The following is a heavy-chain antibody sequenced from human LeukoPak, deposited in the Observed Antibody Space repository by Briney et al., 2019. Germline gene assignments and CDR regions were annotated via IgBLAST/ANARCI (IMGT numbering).Heavy chain of an antibody. D-gene: IGHD5-18*01. Sequence: SETLSLTCTVSGGSISSHYWSWIRQPPGKGLEWIGYIYYSGSTNYNPSLKSRVTISVDTSKNEFSLKLNSVTAADTAVYYCARDLKRGYSYGEDVWGKGTTVTVSS. CDR2: IYYSGST. V-gene: IGHV4-59*11. CDR1: GGSISSHY. CDR3: ARDLKRGYSYGEDV. J-gene: IGHJ6*04.